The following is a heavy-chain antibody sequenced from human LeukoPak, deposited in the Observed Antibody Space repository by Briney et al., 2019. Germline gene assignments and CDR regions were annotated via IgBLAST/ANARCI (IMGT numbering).Heavy chain of an antibody. J-gene: IGHJ5*02. V-gene: IGHV4-39*07. CDR1: GGSISSSSYY. CDR3: AKKGYCSSTSCYFHWFDP. CDR2: INHSGST. D-gene: IGHD2-2*01. Sequence: SGTLSLTCTVSGGSISSSSYYWVWIRQPPGKGLEWIGEINHSGSTNYNPSLKSRVTISVDTSKNQFSLKLSSVTAADTAVYYCAKKGYCSSTSCYFHWFDPWGQGTLVTVSS.